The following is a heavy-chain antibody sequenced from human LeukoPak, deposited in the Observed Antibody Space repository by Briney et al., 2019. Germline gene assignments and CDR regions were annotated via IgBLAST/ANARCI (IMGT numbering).Heavy chain of an antibody. CDR1: GFTCSSYG. V-gene: IGHV3-30*18. Sequence: PGGSLRLSCAASGFTCSSYGLHWVRQAPGKGLEWVAGLSNDGSNQYYADSAKGRFTISRDNSKNTLYLQMNSLRAEDTAAYYCAKAAYYYDSSGSGSNFGYWGQGTLVTVSS. D-gene: IGHD3-22*01. J-gene: IGHJ4*02. CDR3: AKAAYYYDSSGSGSNFGY. CDR2: LSNDGSNQ.